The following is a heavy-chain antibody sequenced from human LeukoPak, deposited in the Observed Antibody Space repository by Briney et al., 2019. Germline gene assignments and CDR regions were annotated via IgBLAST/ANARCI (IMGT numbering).Heavy chain of an antibody. CDR2: IQYDGSNE. CDR1: GFTFSSYG. V-gene: IGHV3-30*12. CDR3: ARDQIEVDGAFNI. Sequence: PGGSLRLSRAASGFTFSSYGMHWVRQAPGKGLEWVAYIQYDGSNEQFADSVKGRFSISRDSSKNILYLQVNSLRAEDTAVYYCARDQIEVDGAFNIWGQGTMVTVSS. J-gene: IGHJ3*02. D-gene: IGHD3-22*01.